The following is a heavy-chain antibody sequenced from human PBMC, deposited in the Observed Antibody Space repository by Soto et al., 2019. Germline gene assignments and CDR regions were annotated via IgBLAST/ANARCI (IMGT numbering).Heavy chain of an antibody. D-gene: IGHD3-3*01. Sequence: QVQLVQSGAEVKKPGASVKVSCKASGYTFTGYYMHWVRQAPGQGLEWMGWINPNSGGTNYAQKFQGWVTMTRDTSISTAYMELSRLRSDDTAVYYCARANYDFWSGYFPLGMDVWGQWTTVTVSS. V-gene: IGHV1-2*04. CDR3: ARANYDFWSGYFPLGMDV. CDR2: INPNSGGT. J-gene: IGHJ6*02. CDR1: GYTFTGYY.